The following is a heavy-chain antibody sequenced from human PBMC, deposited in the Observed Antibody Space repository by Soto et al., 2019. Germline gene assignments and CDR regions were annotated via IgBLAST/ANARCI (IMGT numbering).Heavy chain of an antibody. J-gene: IGHJ4*02. CDR3: AKDRPLRTRGPFDY. CDR1: VFTFISYA. V-gene: IGHV3-23*01. Sequence: GWSLRLSCAASVFTFISYAMRWVRQAPGKGLEWVSAISGSGGSTYYADSVKGRFTISRDNSKNTLYLQMNSLRAEDTAVYYCAKDRPLRTRGPFDYWGQGTLVTVSS. CDR2: ISGSGGST. D-gene: IGHD4-17*01.